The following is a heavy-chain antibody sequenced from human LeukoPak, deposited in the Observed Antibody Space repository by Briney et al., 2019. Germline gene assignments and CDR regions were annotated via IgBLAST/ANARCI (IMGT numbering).Heavy chain of an antibody. J-gene: IGHJ4*02. V-gene: IGHV4-34*01. Sequence: SETLSLTCTVSGGSISSYYWSWIRQPPGKGLEWIGEINHSGSTNYNPSLKSRVTISVDTSKNQFSLKLSSVTAADTAVYYCARGRSPILASWGQGTLVTVSS. CDR2: INHSGST. CDR1: GGSISSYY. CDR3: ARGRSPILAS.